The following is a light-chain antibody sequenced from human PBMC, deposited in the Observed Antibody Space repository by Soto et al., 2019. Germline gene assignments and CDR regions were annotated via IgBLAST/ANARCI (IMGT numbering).Light chain of an antibody. J-gene: IGLJ1*01. Sequence: QSVLTQPPSVSGAPGQRVTISCTGSSSNIGAGYDVHWYQQLPGTAPKLLIYGNSNRPSGVPDRFSGSKSGTSASLAITGLQAEDEADYYCQSYDSSLGGFYVFGTGTKVTV. CDR1: SSNIGAGYD. CDR2: GNS. V-gene: IGLV1-40*01. CDR3: QSYDSSLGGFYV.